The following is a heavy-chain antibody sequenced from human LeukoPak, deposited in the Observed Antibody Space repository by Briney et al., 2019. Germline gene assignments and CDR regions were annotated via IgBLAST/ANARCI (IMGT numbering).Heavy chain of an antibody. V-gene: IGHV4-4*02. Sequence: SETLSLTCAVSGGSISSSNWWSWVRQPPGKGLEWIGEIYHSGSTNYNPSLKSRVTISVDTSKNQFSLKLSSVTAADTAVYYCASFYYGSGSYYLYYYYYMDVWGKGTTVTISS. J-gene: IGHJ6*03. D-gene: IGHD3-10*01. CDR2: IYHSGST. CDR3: ASFYYGSGSYYLYYYYYMDV. CDR1: GGSISSSNW.